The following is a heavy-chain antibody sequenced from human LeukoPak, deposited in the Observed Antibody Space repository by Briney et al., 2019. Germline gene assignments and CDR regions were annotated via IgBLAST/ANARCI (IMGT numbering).Heavy chain of an antibody. CDR3: ARAATMIRGDTPQELDN. CDR1: GFTFSNYA. J-gene: IGHJ4*02. D-gene: IGHD3-10*01. V-gene: IGHV3-30*04. Sequence: GGSLRLSCAGSGFTFSNYAMNWVRQAPGQGLEWMAFISYDGSNKYYADSVKGRFTISRDNSKNIHYLEMNSLRAEDTAVYYCARAATMIRGDTPQELDNGGQGTLVTVSS. CDR2: ISYDGSNK.